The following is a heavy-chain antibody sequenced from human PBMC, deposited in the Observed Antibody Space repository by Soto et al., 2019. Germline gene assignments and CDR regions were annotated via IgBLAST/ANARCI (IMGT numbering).Heavy chain of an antibody. J-gene: IGHJ4*02. CDR3: AGGYSYAAYYFDY. V-gene: IGHV4-34*01. CDR2: INHSGST. CDR1: GGSFSGYY. D-gene: IGHD5-18*01. Sequence: PSETLSLTCAVYGGSFSGYYRSWIRQPPGKGLEWIGEINHSGSTNYNPSLKSRVTISVDTSKNQFSLKLSSVTAADTAVYYCAGGYSYAAYYFDYWGQGTLVTVSS.